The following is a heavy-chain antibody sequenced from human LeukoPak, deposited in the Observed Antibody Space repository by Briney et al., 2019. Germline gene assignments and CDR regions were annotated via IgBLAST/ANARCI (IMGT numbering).Heavy chain of an antibody. CDR1: GGSISSGSYY. J-gene: IGHJ6*03. Sequence: PSQTLSLTCTVSGGSISSGSYYWSWIRQPAGKGLEWIGRIYTSGSTNYNPSLKSRVTISVDTPKNQFSLKLSSVTAADTAVYYCARVSCGGDCYPSYYYYYMDVWGKGTTVTVSS. CDR3: ARVSCGGDCYPSYYYYYMDV. CDR2: IYTSGST. D-gene: IGHD2-21*01. V-gene: IGHV4-61*02.